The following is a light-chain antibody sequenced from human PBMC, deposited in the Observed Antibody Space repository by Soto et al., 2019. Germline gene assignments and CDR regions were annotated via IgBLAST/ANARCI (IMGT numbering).Light chain of an antibody. V-gene: IGLV2-14*01. CDR2: VVS. CDR1: SSDVGGYNF. CDR3: SSYTSTRNYV. J-gene: IGLJ1*01. Sequence: QSVLNQPASVFWSPGKSVTISCTGTSSDVGGYNFVSWYRQVRVEAPKLLLYVVSDRPSGVSDRFSGSKSGDTASLAXSGLQAEDEADYCSSYTSTRNYVFGTGTKVTV.